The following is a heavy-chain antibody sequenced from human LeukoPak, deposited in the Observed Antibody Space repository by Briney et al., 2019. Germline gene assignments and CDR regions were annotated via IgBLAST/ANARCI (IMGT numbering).Heavy chain of an antibody. Sequence: GGSLRLSCAASGLTFSSYGMHWVRQAPGKGLEWVAFIRYDGSNKYYADSVKGRFTISRDNSKNTLYLQMNSLRAEDTAVYYCAKAHSVGATSSVHYWGQGTLVTVSS. J-gene: IGHJ4*02. CDR2: IRYDGSNK. CDR3: AKAHSVGATSSVHY. V-gene: IGHV3-30*02. CDR1: GLTFSSYG. D-gene: IGHD1-26*01.